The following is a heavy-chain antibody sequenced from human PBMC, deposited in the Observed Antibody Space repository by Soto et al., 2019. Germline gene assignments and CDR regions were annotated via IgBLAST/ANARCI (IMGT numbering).Heavy chain of an antibody. Sequence: GGSLRLSCAASGFTFSSYGMHWVRQAPGKGLEWVAVISYDGSNKYYADSVKGRFTISRDNSKNTLYLQMNSLRAEDTAVYYCAKMSGGYYFVYYYYYGMDVWGQGTTVTVSS. D-gene: IGHD3-22*01. J-gene: IGHJ6*02. CDR3: AKMSGGYYFVYYYYYGMDV. CDR1: GFTFSSYG. CDR2: ISYDGSNK. V-gene: IGHV3-30*18.